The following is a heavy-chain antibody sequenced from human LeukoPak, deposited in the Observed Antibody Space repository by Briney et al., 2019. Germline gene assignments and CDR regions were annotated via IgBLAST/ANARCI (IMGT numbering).Heavy chain of an antibody. CDR3: AMTYYYDSSGYTIYYYMNV. D-gene: IGHD3-22*01. J-gene: IGHJ6*03. Sequence: ASVKVSCKASGYTFTGYYMHWVRQAPGQGLEWMGWINPNSGGTNYAQKFQGRVTMTRDTSISTAYMELSRLRSDDTAVYYCAMTYYYDSSGYTIYYYMNVWGKGTTVTVSS. CDR1: GYTFTGYY. V-gene: IGHV1-2*02. CDR2: INPNSGGT.